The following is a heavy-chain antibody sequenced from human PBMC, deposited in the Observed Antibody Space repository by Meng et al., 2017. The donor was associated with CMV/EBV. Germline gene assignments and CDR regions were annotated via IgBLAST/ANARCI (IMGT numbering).Heavy chain of an antibody. CDR3: ARHGDTAMVVGIDY. J-gene: IGHJ4*02. V-gene: IGHV4-4*07. D-gene: IGHD5-18*01. CDR1: GGSISSYY. CDR2: IYTSGST. Sequence: QLQESGPGLVNPSKTLSSTCTVAGGSISSYYWSWIRQPAGKGLEGIGRIYTSGSTNYNPSLKSRVTMSVDTSKNQFSLKLSSVTAADTAVYYCARHGDTAMVVGIDYWGQGTLVTVSS.